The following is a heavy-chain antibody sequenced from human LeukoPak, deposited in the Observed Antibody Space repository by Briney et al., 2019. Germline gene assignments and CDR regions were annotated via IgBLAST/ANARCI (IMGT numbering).Heavy chain of an antibody. V-gene: IGHV1-2*02. D-gene: IGHD3-9*01. CDR3: ARAESRYLGWTDSWFDP. J-gene: IGHJ5*02. Sequence: ASVKVSCKASGYTFTGYYMHWVRQAPGQGVEWMGWINPNSGGTNYAQKFQGRVTMTRATSISTAYKELSRLRSDDTAVDYCARAESRYLGWTDSWFDPWGQGTLVTVSS. CDR2: INPNSGGT. CDR1: GYTFTGYY.